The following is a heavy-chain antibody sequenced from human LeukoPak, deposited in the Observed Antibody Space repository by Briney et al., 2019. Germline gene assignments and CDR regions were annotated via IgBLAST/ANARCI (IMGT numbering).Heavy chain of an antibody. CDR1: GYTFTGYY. V-gene: IGHV1-69*13. CDR3: ARDTHGYSH. Sequence: SVKVSCKASGYTFTGYYMHWVRQAPGQGLEWMGGIIPIFGTANYAQKFRGRVTITADESTSTAYMELSSLRSEDTAVYYCARDTHGYSHWGQGTLVTVSS. D-gene: IGHD5-24*01. CDR2: IIPIFGTA. J-gene: IGHJ4*02.